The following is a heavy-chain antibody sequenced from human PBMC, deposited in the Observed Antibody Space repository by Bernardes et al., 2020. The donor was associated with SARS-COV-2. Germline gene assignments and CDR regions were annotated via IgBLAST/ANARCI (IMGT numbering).Heavy chain of an antibody. V-gene: IGHV3-30*03. J-gene: IGHJ2*01. D-gene: IGHD3-16*01. Sequence: GGSLRLSCTVSGIIFSNYGMHWVRHAPGKGLEWLAAISKDGDETFYRDSVKGRFTISRDNSKNTVYLQVNSLRAEDTALYRCVRNRIRGDWYFDLWGRGALVTVSS. CDR3: VRNRIRGDWYFDL. CDR2: ISKDGDET. CDR1: GIIFSNYG.